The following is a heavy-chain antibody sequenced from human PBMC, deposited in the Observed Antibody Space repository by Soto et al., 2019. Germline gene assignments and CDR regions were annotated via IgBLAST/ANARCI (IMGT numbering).Heavy chain of an antibody. V-gene: IGHV3-11*06. CDR3: ATEGDGGSYYFDS. D-gene: IGHD3-16*01. Sequence: GGSLRLSCAASGFAFTDYYMSWIRQAPGKGLEWVSYISYTSRYTNYADSVKGRFTISRDNAKNSLYLQMDSLTAEDTAVYYCATEGDGGSYYFDSWGQGTLVTVSS. CDR2: ISYTSRYT. CDR1: GFAFTDYY. J-gene: IGHJ4*02.